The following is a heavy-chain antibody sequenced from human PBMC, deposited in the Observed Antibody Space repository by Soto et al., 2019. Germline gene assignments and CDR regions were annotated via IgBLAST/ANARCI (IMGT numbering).Heavy chain of an antibody. CDR1: GSSISSGGYS. J-gene: IGHJ4*02. CDR2: IYHSGST. D-gene: IGHD3-22*01. Sequence: LSLTCAISGSSISSGGYSWSWIRQPPEKGMEWIGYIYHSGSTYYNPSLKSRVTISVDRYKNQFSLKLSSVTAADTAVYYCARVEVLDYYDSSGYYISRENYFDYWGQGTLVTVSS. CDR3: ARVEVLDYYDSSGYYISRENYFDY. V-gene: IGHV4-30-2*01.